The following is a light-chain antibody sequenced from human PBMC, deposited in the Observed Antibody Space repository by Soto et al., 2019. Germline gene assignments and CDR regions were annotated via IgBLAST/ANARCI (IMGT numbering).Light chain of an antibody. Sequence: ERVLTQSQTTLSVSPGERATLSCRASQSVSSNLPWYQQKPGQAPRLLIYGASTRATGIPARFSGSGSGTDFTLTISSLQSVDFEVYYCQQYKNWPWTLDQGT. CDR3: QQYKNWPWT. V-gene: IGKV3-15*01. J-gene: IGKJ1*01. CDR1: QSVSSN. CDR2: GAS.